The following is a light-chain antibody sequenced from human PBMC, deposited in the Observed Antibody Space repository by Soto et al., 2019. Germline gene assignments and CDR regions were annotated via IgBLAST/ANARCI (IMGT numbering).Light chain of an antibody. J-gene: IGKJ5*01. V-gene: IGKV3-11*01. CDR3: QQRSNWPQIT. CDR1: QSVSSY. Sequence: EYVLTQSPSSLSLSPGERATLSCRASQSVSSYLAWYQQKPGQAPRLLIYDASNRATGIPARFSGSGSGTDFTLTISILEPEDFAVYYCQQRSNWPQITFGQGTRLEIK. CDR2: DAS.